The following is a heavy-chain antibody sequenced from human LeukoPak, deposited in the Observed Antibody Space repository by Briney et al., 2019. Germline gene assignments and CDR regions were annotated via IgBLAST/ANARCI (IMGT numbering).Heavy chain of an antibody. J-gene: IGHJ4*02. D-gene: IGHD6-6*01. CDR1: GGSISSYY. Sequence: NASQTLSLTCAVSGGSISSYYWSWIRQPPGKGLEWVSYISSSSSYTNYADSVKGRFTISRDNAKNSLYLQMNSLRAEDTAVYYCASRGSSIGYWGQGTLVTVSS. CDR2: ISSSSSYT. V-gene: IGHV3-11*06. CDR3: ASRGSSIGY.